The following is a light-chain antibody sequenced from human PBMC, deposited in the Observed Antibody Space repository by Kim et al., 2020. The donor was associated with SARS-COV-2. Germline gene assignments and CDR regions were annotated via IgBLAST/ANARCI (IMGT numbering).Light chain of an antibody. CDR1: QSLLDGDGKNY. CDR3: MQGIYLPGLT. J-gene: IGKJ4*02. CDR2: EAS. V-gene: IGKV2-29*02. Sequence: ASISCKSSQSLLDGDGKNYLYWYLQRPGHSPRLLIYEASSRFSGVPDRFSGSGSETDFTLKISRVEAEDVGVYYCMQGIYLPGLTFGGGTKVDIK.